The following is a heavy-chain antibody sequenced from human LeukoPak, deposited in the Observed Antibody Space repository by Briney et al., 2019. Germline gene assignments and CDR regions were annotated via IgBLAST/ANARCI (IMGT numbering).Heavy chain of an antibody. CDR2: IYYSGST. D-gene: IGHD4-17*01. J-gene: IGHJ4*02. V-gene: IGHV4-39*01. CDR1: GGSISSSSYY. Sequence: PSETLSLTCTVFGGSISSSSYYWGWIRQPPGKGLEWIGSIYYSGSTYYNPSLKSRVTISVDTSKNQFSLKLSSVTAADTAVYYCAMNSYGDPVFDYWGQGTLVTVSS. CDR3: AMNSYGDPVFDY.